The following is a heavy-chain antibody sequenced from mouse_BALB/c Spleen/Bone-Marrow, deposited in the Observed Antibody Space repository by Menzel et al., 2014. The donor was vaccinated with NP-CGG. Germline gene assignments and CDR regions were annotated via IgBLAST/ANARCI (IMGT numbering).Heavy chain of an antibody. D-gene: IGHD2-2*01. Sequence: VQLKQSGAELAKPGASVKLSCTASGFNIKDTYMHWVKQRPEQGLEWIGRIDPANGNTKYDPKFQGKATITADTSSNTAYPQLSSLTSEDTAVYYCARNYGYGKSFAYWGQGTLVTVSA. CDR1: GFNIKDTY. CDR2: IDPANGNT. CDR3: ARNYGYGKSFAY. V-gene: IGHV14-3*02. J-gene: IGHJ3*01.